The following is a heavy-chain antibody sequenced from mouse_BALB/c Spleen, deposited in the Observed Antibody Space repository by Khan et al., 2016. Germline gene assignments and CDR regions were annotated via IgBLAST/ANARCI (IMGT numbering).Heavy chain of an antibody. CDR3: ARQSVVSYDY. CDR2: IDPANGNP. Sequence: LQLQQSGAELVKPGASVKLSCTASGFNIKDTYMHWVKQRPEQGLEWIGRIDPANGNPKYDPKFQGKATITADTSSNTAYLQVSSLTSEDTAVYYWARQSVVSYDYWGQGTTLRVSA. CDR1: GFNIKDTY. D-gene: IGHD1-3*01. J-gene: IGHJ2*01. V-gene: IGHV14-3*02.